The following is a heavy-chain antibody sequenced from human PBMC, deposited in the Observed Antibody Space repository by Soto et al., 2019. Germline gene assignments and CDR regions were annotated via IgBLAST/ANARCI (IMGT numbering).Heavy chain of an antibody. CDR1: GFTFSSYS. D-gene: IGHD6-19*01. CDR2: ISSSSSYI. J-gene: IGHJ4*02. V-gene: IGHV3-21*01. Sequence: PGGSLRLSCAASGFTFSSYSMNWVRQAPGKGLEWVSSISSSSSYIYYADSVKGRFTISRDNAKNSLYLQMNSLRAEDTAVYYCARDFSDVAVAGFDYWGQGTLVTVSS. CDR3: ARDFSDVAVAGFDY.